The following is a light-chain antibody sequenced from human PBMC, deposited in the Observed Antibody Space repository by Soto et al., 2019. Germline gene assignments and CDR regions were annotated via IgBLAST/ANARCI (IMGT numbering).Light chain of an antibody. CDR1: QSVSSN. J-gene: IGKJ2*01. V-gene: IGKV3-15*01. Sequence: EIVMTQSPATLSVSPGERATVSCRASQSVSSNLAWYQQKPCHAPRLLIYGASTRATGITARFSGSGSGTEFTLTISSVQSEDFAVYYCQQYDNWLPVYPFGQGTRLEIK. CDR3: QQYDNWLPVYP. CDR2: GAS.